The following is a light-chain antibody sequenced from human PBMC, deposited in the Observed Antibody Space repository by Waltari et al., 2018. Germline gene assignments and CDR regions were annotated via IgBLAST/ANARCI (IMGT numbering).Light chain of an antibody. V-gene: IGLV3-1*01. CDR2: QDT. CDR3: QAWDSTTVV. CDR1: KLGDKY. J-gene: IGLJ2*01. Sequence: SYELTQPPSVSVSPGQTAIITCSGDKLGDKYAYWYQQKPGQSPVVVIYQDTKRPSGIPGRFSGSNSGNTATLTISGTQAMDEADYYCQAWDSTTVVFGGGTKLTVL.